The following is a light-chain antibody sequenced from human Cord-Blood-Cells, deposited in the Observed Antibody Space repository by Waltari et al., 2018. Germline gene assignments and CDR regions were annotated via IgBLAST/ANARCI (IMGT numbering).Light chain of an antibody. J-gene: IGKJ1*01. CDR3: QQYNSYWT. CDR1: QSISSW. V-gene: IGKV1-5*01. Sequence: DIQMTQSPSTLPASVGDRVTITCRASQSISSWLAWYQQKPGKAPKLLIYDASSLESGVPSRFSGSGAWTEFTLTISSLQPDDFAPYYCQQYNSYWTFGQGTKVEIK. CDR2: DAS.